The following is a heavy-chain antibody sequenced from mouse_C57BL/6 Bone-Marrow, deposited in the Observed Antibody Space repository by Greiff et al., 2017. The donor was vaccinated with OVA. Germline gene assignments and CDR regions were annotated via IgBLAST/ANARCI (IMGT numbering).Heavy chain of an antibody. D-gene: IGHD1-1*01. CDR2: ISYDGSN. CDR1: GYSITSGYY. J-gene: IGHJ4*01. V-gene: IGHV3-6*01. Sequence: EVHLVESGPGLVKPSQSLSLTCSVTGYSITSGYYWNWIRQFPGNKLEWMGYISYDGSNNYNPSLKNRISITRDTSKNQFFLKLNSVTTEDTATYYCARNYGSSYGYYAMDYWGQGTSVTVSS. CDR3: ARNYGSSYGYYAMDY.